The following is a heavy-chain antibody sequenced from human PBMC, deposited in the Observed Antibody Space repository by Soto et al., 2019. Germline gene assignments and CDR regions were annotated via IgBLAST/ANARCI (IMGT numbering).Heavy chain of an antibody. CDR1: GYTLTELS. Sequence: ASVKVSCKVSGYTLTELSMYWVRQAPGKGLEWMGGFDPEDGETIYAQKFQGRVTMTEDTSTDTAYMELSSLRSEDTALYYCATDSSSWSRRNAFDIWGQGTMVTVSS. CDR3: ATDSSSWSRRNAFDI. CDR2: FDPEDGET. D-gene: IGHD6-13*01. J-gene: IGHJ3*02. V-gene: IGHV1-24*01.